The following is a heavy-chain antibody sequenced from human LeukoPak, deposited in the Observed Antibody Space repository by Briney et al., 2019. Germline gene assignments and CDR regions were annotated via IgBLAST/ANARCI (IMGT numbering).Heavy chain of an antibody. D-gene: IGHD5-18*01. Sequence: GGSLRLSCAVSGVTFSGSWMTWVRQAPGKGLEWVAVIWYDGSNKYYADSVKGRFTISRDNSKNTLYLQMNSLRAEDTAVYYCARADGGYSYGYHWFDPWGQGTLVTVSS. CDR3: ARADGGYSYGYHWFDP. J-gene: IGHJ5*02. CDR2: IWYDGSNK. V-gene: IGHV3-33*08. CDR1: GVTFSGSW.